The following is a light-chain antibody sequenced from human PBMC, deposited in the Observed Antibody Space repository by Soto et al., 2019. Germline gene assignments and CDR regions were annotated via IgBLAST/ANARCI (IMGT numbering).Light chain of an antibody. CDR3: SSFRV. J-gene: IGLJ3*02. CDR2: EVS. Sequence: QSVLTQPASVSGSPGQSITISCTGTSSDVGGYNYVSWYQQHPGKAPKLMIYEVSNRPSGVSNRFSGSKSGNTASLTISGLQAEDEADYYCSSFRVFGGGTKLTVL. CDR1: SSDVGGYNY. V-gene: IGLV2-14*01.